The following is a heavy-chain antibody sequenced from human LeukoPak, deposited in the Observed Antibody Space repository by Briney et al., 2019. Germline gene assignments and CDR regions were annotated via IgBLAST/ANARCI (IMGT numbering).Heavy chain of an antibody. CDR1: GFTFDDYG. CDR2: INWNGGNT. D-gene: IGHD1-26*01. V-gene: IGHV3-20*04. CDR3: ARTSDGNRFDS. J-gene: IGHJ5*01. Sequence: PGGSLRLSCAASGFTFDDYGMSWVRQGPGKGLEWVSGINWNGGNTGYADSVKGRFTIFRDNAKNSLYLEMDSLRVEDTALYYCARTSDGNRFDSWGQGTLVTVSS.